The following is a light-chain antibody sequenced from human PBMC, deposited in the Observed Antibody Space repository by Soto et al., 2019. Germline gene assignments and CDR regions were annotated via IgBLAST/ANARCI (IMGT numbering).Light chain of an antibody. CDR2: ANT. Sequence: QSALTQPPSVSGAPGQRVTISCTGSSSNIGATYDVHWYQRLPGTAPKLLIYANTNRPSGVPDRFSGSKSGTSASLAITGLQAEDEADYYCQSYDSSLSGYVFGTGTKVTVL. J-gene: IGLJ1*01. CDR3: QSYDSSLSGYV. CDR1: SSNIGATYD. V-gene: IGLV1-40*01.